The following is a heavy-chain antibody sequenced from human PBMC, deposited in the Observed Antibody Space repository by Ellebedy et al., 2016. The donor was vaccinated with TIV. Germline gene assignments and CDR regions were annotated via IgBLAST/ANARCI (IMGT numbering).Heavy chain of an antibody. D-gene: IGHD2-8*02. CDR3: AREGGVYYFDY. CDR1: GYTFTDYY. CDR2: VNPFNGGT. V-gene: IGHV1-46*01. Sequence: AASVKVSCKASGYTFTDYYLHWVRQAPGQGLEWMGTVNPFNGGTGYAQRFQGRVTMTRDTSASTVYMELSSLRSDDTAVYYCAREGGVYYFDYWGQGTLVTVSS. J-gene: IGHJ4*02.